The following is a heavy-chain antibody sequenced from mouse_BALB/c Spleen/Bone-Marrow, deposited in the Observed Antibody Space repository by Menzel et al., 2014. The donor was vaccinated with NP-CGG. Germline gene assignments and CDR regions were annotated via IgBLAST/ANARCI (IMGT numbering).Heavy chain of an antibody. CDR2: IRNKAKGYTT. V-gene: IGHV7-3*02. J-gene: IGHJ1*01. D-gene: IGHD2-4*01. CDR3: ARDINYDIYWYFDV. CDR1: EFTFTDYY. Sequence: EVQGVESGGGLVQPGGSLRLSCAISEFTFTDYYMSWVRPPPGKALEWLGFIRNKAKGYTTEYSASVKGRFTISRDNSQSILYLQMNTLRAEDSATYYCARDINYDIYWYFDVWGAGTTVTVSS.